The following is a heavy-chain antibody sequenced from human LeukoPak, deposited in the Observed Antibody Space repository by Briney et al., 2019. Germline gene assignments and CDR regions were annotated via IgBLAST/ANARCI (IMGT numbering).Heavy chain of an antibody. J-gene: IGHJ4*02. D-gene: IGHD4-23*01. V-gene: IGHV3-23*01. CDR1: GFTFSSYA. Sequence: PGGSLRLSCAASGFTFSSYAMSWVRQAPGKGLEWVSAISGSGGSTYYADSVKGRFTISRDTSKNTVYLQMNSLRPEDTAMYYCATFSYGGNAGGSVGYWGQGTLVTVSS. CDR3: ATFSYGGNAGGSVGY. CDR2: ISGSGGST.